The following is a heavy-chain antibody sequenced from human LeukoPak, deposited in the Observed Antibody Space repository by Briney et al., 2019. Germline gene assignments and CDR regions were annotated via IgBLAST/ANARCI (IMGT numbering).Heavy chain of an antibody. J-gene: IGHJ4*02. CDR3: ARGVVVVAADERYVDY. D-gene: IGHD2-15*01. CDR2: IYSGGST. Sequence: PGGSLRLSCAASGFTVSSNYMSWVRQAPGKGLEWVSVIYSGGSTYYADSVKGRFTISRDNSKNTLYLQMNSLRAEDTAVYYCARGVVVVAADERYVDYWGQGTLVTVSS. V-gene: IGHV3-53*05. CDR1: GFTVSSNY.